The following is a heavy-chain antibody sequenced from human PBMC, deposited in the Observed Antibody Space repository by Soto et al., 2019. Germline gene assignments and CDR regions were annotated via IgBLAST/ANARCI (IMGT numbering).Heavy chain of an antibody. Sequence: ASVKVSCKTSGYTFSNYGITWVRQAPGQPLEWLGWISLYSDGTNYAQKFQGRVSMTTDTSTTTAYMELNSLRAEDTAVYYCAKDPGGWNYAAPLFDYWGQGTLVTVSS. D-gene: IGHD1-7*01. CDR2: ISLYSDGT. J-gene: IGHJ4*02. V-gene: IGHV1-18*01. CDR3: AKDPGGWNYAAPLFDY. CDR1: GYTFSNYG.